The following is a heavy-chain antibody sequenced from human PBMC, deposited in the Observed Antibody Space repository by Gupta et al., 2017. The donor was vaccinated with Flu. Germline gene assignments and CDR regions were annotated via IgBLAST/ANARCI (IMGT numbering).Heavy chain of an antibody. D-gene: IGHD3-16*02. CDR1: GFTLDDYA. V-gene: IGHV3-9*01. CDR2: ISWNSGTI. Sequence: EVQLVESGGGVVQPGRSLRLSCAASGFTLDDYAMHWVRQAPGKGLEGVSVISWNSGTIGYADSGKGRFTISRDNDKNARDLQMNSMRNEETAVYYCAKDMRGSDRAYYGMDVWGHGTTVTVSS. CDR3: AKDMRGSDRAYYGMDV. J-gene: IGHJ6*02.